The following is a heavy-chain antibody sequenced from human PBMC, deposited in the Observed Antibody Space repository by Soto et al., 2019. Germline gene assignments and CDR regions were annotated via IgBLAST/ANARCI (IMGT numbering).Heavy chain of an antibody. CDR3: ARLPVLGYCSSTSCLNWYFDL. V-gene: IGHV4-39*01. CDR2: IYYSGST. D-gene: IGHD2-2*01. CDR1: SGSISSSSYY. J-gene: IGHJ2*01. Sequence: QLQLQESGPGLVKPSETLSLTCTVSSGSISSSSYYWGWIRQPPGKGLEWIGSIYYSGSTYYNPSLKSRVTISVDTSKNQFSLKLSSVTAADTAVYYCARLPVLGYCSSTSCLNWYFDLWVRGTLVTVSS.